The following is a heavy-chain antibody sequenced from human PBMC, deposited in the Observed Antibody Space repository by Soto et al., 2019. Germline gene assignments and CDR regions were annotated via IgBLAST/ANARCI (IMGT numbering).Heavy chain of an antibody. Sequence: QVQLVQSGAEVKKPGASVKVSCKASGYTFTSYGISWVRQAPGQGLEWMGWISASNGNTNYAQKRQGRVTMTTDTSTSTAYMELRSLRSDDTAVYYCARSRSSSWYFTAGGFDYWGQGTLVTVAS. D-gene: IGHD6-13*01. CDR3: ARSRSSSWYFTAGGFDY. V-gene: IGHV1-18*01. CDR2: ISASNGNT. J-gene: IGHJ4*02. CDR1: GYTFTSYG.